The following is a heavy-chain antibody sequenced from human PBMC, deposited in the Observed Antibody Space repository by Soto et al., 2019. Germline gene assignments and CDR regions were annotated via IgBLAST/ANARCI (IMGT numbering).Heavy chain of an antibody. D-gene: IGHD3-22*01. CDR3: ATALNGYYYDSSGTLRNY. CDR1: GYTLTELS. J-gene: IGHJ4*02. V-gene: IGHV1-24*01. CDR2: FDPEDGET. Sequence: VASVKVSCKVSGYTLTELSMHWVRQAPGKGLEWMGGFDPEDGETIYAQKFQGRVTMTEDTSTDTAYMELSSLRSEDTAVYYCATALNGYYYDSSGTLRNYWGQGTLVTVSS.